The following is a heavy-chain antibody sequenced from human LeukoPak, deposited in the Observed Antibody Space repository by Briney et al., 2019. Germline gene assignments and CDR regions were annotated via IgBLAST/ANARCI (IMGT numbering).Heavy chain of an antibody. CDR2: TNPNSGGT. CDR3: ARVVAARNWYFDL. J-gene: IGHJ2*01. CDR1: GYTFTGYY. Sequence: ASVKVSCKASGYTFTGYYMHWVRQAPGQGLEWMGRTNPNSGGTNYAQKFQGRVTMTRDTPISTAYMELSRLRSDDTAVYYCARVVAARNWYFDLWGRGTLVTVSS. V-gene: IGHV1-2*06. D-gene: IGHD6-6*01.